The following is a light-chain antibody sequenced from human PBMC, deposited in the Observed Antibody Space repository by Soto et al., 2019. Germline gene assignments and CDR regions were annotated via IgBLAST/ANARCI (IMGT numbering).Light chain of an antibody. CDR3: NSYTSSTTSYI. J-gene: IGLJ1*01. CDR1: SSDVGAFNY. V-gene: IGLV2-14*01. Sequence: QPVLTQPASLSVSPGQSITISCTRTSSDVGAFNYVSWYQQHPGKAPKLMIYDVSNRPSGVSNRFSGSKSGNTASLTISGLQVEDEADYYCNSYTSSTTSYIFGTGTKVTVL. CDR2: DVS.